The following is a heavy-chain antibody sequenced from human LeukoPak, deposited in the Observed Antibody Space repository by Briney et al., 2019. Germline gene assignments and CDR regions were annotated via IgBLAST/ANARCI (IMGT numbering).Heavy chain of an antibody. CDR3: ARDLYGDYLFDD. CDR1: GFTFTMYS. D-gene: IGHD4-17*01. V-gene: IGHV3-21*01. J-gene: IGHJ4*02. CDR2: ISSSSSYI. Sequence: GGSLRLSCAASGFTFTMYSLNWVRQARGKGLEWVASISSSSSYINYADSVKGRFIISRDNANNSLYLQMNSLRAEDTAVYYCARDLYGDYLFDDWGQGTLVIVSS.